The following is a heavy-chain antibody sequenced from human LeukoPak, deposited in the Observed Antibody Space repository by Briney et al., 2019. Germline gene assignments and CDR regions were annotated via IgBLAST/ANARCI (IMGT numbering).Heavy chain of an antibody. J-gene: IGHJ4*02. V-gene: IGHV4-4*07. CDR3: AGPLDLYYYDSSGYHELGY. CDR1: GGSISSYY. D-gene: IGHD3-22*01. Sequence: SETLSLTCTVSGGSISSYYWSWIRQPAGKGLEWIGRIYTSGSTNYNPSLKSRVTMSVDTSKNQFSLKLSSVTAADTAVYYCAGPLDLYYYDSSGYHELGYWGQGTLVTVSS. CDR2: IYTSGST.